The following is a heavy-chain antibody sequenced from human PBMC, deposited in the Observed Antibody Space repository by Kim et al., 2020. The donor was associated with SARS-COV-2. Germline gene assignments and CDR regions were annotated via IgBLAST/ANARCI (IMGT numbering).Heavy chain of an antibody. J-gene: IGHJ4*02. CDR3: ARPAGDYGTYYFDY. V-gene: IGHV1-46*01. D-gene: IGHD4-17*01. Sequence: KFRGRVTRTRDTAKSTVYMELSSLRSEDTAVYYCARPAGDYGTYYFDYWGQGTLVTVSS.